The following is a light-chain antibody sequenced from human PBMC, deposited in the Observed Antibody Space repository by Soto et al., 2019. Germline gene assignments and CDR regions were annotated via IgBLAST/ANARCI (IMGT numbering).Light chain of an antibody. Sequence: DIHMAQSPPSLSASVGDRVTITCRASHNIVTYLNWYQQKAGKAPSLLIYEASHLQSGVPFRFFGSGSGTDLTLTIDNLQHEDSATDYCQQSHSTPPTFGPGTKLEIK. V-gene: IGKV1-39*01. CDR2: EAS. CDR3: QQSHSTPPT. J-gene: IGKJ2*01. CDR1: HNIVTY.